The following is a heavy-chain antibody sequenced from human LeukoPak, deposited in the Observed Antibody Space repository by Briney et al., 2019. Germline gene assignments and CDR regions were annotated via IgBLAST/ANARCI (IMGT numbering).Heavy chain of an antibody. CDR2: IWYDGSNK. J-gene: IGHJ4*02. Sequence: GGSLRLSCAASGFTFSSYGMHWVRQAPGKGLEWVAVIWYDGSNKYYADSVKGRFTISRDNSKNTLYLQMNSLRAEDTAIYYCAKMPVSYSSGWSTFDYWGQGSLVTVSS. V-gene: IGHV3-33*06. CDR1: GFTFSSYG. D-gene: IGHD6-19*01. CDR3: AKMPVSYSSGWSTFDY.